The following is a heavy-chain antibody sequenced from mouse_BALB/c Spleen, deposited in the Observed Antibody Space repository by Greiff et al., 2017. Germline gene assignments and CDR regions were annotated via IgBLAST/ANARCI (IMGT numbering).Heavy chain of an antibody. CDR2: ISSGSSTI. V-gene: IGHV5-17*02. CDR3: ARSDYRYGGGYAMDY. J-gene: IGHJ4*01. D-gene: IGHD2-14*01. CDR1: GFTFSSFG. Sequence: DVQLVESGGGLVQPGGSRKLSCAASGFTFSSFGMHWVRQAPEKGLEWVAYISSGSSTIYYADTVKGRFTISRDNPKNTLFLQMTSLRSEDTAMYYCARSDYRYGGGYAMDYWGQGTSVTVSS.